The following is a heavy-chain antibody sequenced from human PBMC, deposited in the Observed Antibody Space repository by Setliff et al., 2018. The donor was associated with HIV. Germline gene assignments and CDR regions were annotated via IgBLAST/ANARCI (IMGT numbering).Heavy chain of an antibody. CDR3: ALPYCGGGNCWSSASLPPAGWFDP. CDR2: IIPMYGVA. D-gene: IGHD2-15*01. V-gene: IGHV1-69*05. Sequence: SVKVSCNASGGTFSSYVISWVRQAPGKGPEWMGGIIPMYGVANYAQKFQGRVTITTDESTSTAYMELSSLRSEDTAVYYCALPYCGGGNCWSSASLPPAGWFDPWGQGTRVTVSS. J-gene: IGHJ5*02. CDR1: GGTFSSYV.